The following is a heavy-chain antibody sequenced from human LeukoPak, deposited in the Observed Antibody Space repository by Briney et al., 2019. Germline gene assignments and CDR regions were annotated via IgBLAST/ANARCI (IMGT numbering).Heavy chain of an antibody. CDR2: ISSSGSTI. V-gene: IGHV3-48*03. J-gene: IGHJ4*02. CDR1: GFTFSSYE. Sequence: GGSLRLSCAASGFTFSSYEMNWVRQAPGKGLEWVSYISSSGSTIYYADSVKGRFTISRDNAKNSLYLRMNSLRAEDTAVYYCASTYSSGWYSFDYWGQGTLVTVSS. CDR3: ASTYSSGWYSFDY. D-gene: IGHD6-19*01.